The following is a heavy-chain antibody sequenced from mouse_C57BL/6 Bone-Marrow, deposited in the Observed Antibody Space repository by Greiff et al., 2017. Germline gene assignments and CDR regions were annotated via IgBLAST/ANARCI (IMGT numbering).Heavy chain of an antibody. J-gene: IGHJ2*01. V-gene: IGHV5-4*03. CDR3: ARGSPFTTVVYFDY. D-gene: IGHD1-1*01. CDR2: ISDGGSYT. CDR1: GFTFSSYA. Sequence: DVKLVESGGGLVKPGGSLKLSCAASGFTFSSYAMSWVRQTPEKRLEWVATISDGGSYTYYPDNVKGRFTISRDNAKNNLYLQMSHLKSEDTAMYYCARGSPFTTVVYFDYWGQGTTLTVSS.